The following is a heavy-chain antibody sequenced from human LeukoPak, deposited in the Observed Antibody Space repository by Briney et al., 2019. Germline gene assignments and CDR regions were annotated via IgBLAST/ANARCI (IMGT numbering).Heavy chain of an antibody. D-gene: IGHD6-13*01. J-gene: IGHJ4*02. CDR2: ITHNGTT. V-gene: IGHV4-34*01. CDR3: RRVAHSSSWYFFDS. Sequence: SETLSLTCALYGGSFSGYYWSWIRQPPGKGLEWIGEITHNGTTTYNPSLKSRVTLSVDTSTNEFSLKLSSVTGADTAVYYCRRVAHSSSWYFFDSWGQGTLVTVSS. CDR1: GGSFSGYY.